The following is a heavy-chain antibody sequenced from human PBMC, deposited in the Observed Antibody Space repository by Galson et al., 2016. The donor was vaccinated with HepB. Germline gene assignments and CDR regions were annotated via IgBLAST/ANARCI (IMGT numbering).Heavy chain of an antibody. D-gene: IGHD6-19*01. CDR1: GFTFSSFA. CDR3: AKDLQWLGLGVLDL. J-gene: IGHJ5*02. CDR2: VSKDGSQR. V-gene: IGHV3-30*18. Sequence: SLRLSCAASGFTFSSFAIHWVRQTPGKGLDWVAVVSKDGSQRHYADSVKGRFTISRDNGKNTVFLEMNGLRPEDTAMYFCAKDLQWLGLGVLDLWGQGTPVTVTS.